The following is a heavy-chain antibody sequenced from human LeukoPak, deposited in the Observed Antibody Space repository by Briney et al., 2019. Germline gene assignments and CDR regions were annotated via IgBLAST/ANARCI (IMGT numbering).Heavy chain of an antibody. J-gene: IGHJ5*02. V-gene: IGHV4-4*07. CDR1: GGSISSYY. CDR3: ARDRNYYGSGSYRGNWFDP. CDR2: IYTSGST. D-gene: IGHD3-10*01. Sequence: PSETLSLTCTVSGGSISSYYWSWIRQPAGKGLEWIGRIYTSGSTNYNPSLKSRVTMSVDTSKNQFSLKLSSVTAADTAVYYCARDRNYYGSGSYRGNWFDPWGQGTLVTVSS.